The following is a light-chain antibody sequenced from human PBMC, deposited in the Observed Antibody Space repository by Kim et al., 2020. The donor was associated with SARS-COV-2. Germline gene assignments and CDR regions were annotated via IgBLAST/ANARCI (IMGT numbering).Light chain of an antibody. V-gene: IGLV2-14*03. J-gene: IGLJ2*01. CDR2: DVY. CDR1: SSDIGDYNY. CDR3: SSFTTTGTYLI. Sequence: QSALTQPASVSGSPGQSITISCIGTSSDIGDYNYAYWYQQQPGKAPKLMISDVYKRPSGVSSRFSGSKSGSTASLTISGLQAEDEADDYCSSFTTTGTYLIFGGGTQLTVL.